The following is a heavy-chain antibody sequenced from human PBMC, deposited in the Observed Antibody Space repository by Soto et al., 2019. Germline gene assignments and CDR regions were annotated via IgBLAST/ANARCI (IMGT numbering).Heavy chain of an antibody. V-gene: IGHV3-23*01. CDR2: INGGDDSK. CDR1: GFTFSSSP. Sequence: EVQLLESGGGLVQPGGSLRLSCVVSGFTFSSSPMSWVRRAPGKGLEWVSGINGGDDSKHYAESVRGRFTITRDNSKNTLLLQMNRLRAEDTAIYFCAKDPHWGIISPTHDPWGQGTLVTVPP. J-gene: IGHJ5*02. CDR3: AKDPHWGIISPTHDP. D-gene: IGHD3-16*01.